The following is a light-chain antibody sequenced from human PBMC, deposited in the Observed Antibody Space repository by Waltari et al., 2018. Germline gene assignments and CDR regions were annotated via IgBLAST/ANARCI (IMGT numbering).Light chain of an antibody. CDR2: DAS. CDR3: QQYDNWPLT. Sequence: ETLMTQSPATLSVYPGERATLSCRASQRIKNNLAGYQQKGGQAPRLLLFDASTRATGISARFSGSGYGTEFTLTISSLQSEDFAVYYCQQYDNWPLTFGQGTRLDIK. V-gene: IGKV3-15*01. J-gene: IGKJ5*01. CDR1: QRIKNN.